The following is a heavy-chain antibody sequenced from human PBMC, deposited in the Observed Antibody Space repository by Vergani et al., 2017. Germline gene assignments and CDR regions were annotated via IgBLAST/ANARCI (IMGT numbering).Heavy chain of an antibody. V-gene: IGHV1-69*01. CDR1: GGTFSSYA. CDR3: ARGIRVRGVMEYDFDY. J-gene: IGHJ4*02. Sequence: QVQLVQSGAEVKKPGSSVKVSCKASGGTFSSYAISWVRQAPGQGLEWMGGFIPIFGTAKYAQKFQGRVTITAEESTSTAYMELSSLRSEDTAVYYCARGIRVRGVMEYDFDYWGQGTLVTVSS. D-gene: IGHD3-10*01. CDR2: FIPIFGTA.